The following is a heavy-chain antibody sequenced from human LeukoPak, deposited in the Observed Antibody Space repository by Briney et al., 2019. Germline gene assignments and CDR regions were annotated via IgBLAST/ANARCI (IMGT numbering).Heavy chain of an antibody. Sequence: GASVKVSCKASGGTFSSCAISWVRQAPGQGLEWMGGIIPIFGTANYAQRFQGRVTITADESTSTAYMELSSLRSEDTAVYYCARDGGGTVMFDYWGQGTLVTVSS. D-gene: IGHD1-1*01. V-gene: IGHV1-69*13. CDR3: ARDGGGTVMFDY. CDR1: GGTFSSCA. CDR2: IIPIFGTA. J-gene: IGHJ4*02.